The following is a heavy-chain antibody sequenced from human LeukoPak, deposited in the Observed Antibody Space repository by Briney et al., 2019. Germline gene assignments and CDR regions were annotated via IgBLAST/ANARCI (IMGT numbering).Heavy chain of an antibody. J-gene: IGHJ3*02. CDR3: ARADSSGYPHDAFDI. V-gene: IGHV3-23*01. Sequence: GGSLRLSCAASGFTFSSYAMSWVRQAPGKGLEWVSAISGSGGSTYYADSVKGRFTISRDNAKNSLYLQMNSLRAEDTAVYYCARADSSGYPHDAFDIWGQGTMVTVSS. D-gene: IGHD3-22*01. CDR2: ISGSGGST. CDR1: GFTFSSYA.